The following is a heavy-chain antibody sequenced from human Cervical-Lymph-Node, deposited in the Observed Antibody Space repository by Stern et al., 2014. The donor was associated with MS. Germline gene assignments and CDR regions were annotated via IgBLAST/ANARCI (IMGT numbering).Heavy chain of an antibody. J-gene: IGHJ4*02. D-gene: IGHD6-13*01. CDR2: IPYDGNNE. CDR3: ATASSSTWYFDD. CDR1: GFTFSSYG. V-gene: IGHV3-30*03. Sequence: VQLLESGGGVVQPGRSLRLSCAASGFTFSSYGMHWVRQAPGKGLEWVAVIPYDGNNEFYADSVKGRFTISRDNSKSTLYLQMNGLRPEDTAVYYCATASSSTWYFDDWGQGSLVTVSS.